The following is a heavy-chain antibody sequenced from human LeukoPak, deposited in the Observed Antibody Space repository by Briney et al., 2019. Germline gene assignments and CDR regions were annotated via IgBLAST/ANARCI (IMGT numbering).Heavy chain of an antibody. D-gene: IGHD6-13*01. CDR1: GFTFSSYD. J-gene: IGHJ4*02. Sequence: GGSLRLSCATSGFTFSSYDMHWVRQATGKGLDWVSAIDIAGDTYYPGSVKGRFTISRENAKNSLYLQMNSLRAGDTAVYSCARVAAAGKGFDYWGQGTLVTVSS. CDR2: IDIAGDT. CDR3: ARVAAAGKGFDY. V-gene: IGHV3-13*01.